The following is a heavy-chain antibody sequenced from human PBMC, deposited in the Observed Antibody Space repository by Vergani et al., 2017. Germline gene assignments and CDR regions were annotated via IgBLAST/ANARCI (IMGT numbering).Heavy chain of an antibody. CDR1: GFTFSACP. V-gene: IGHV3-23*01. Sequence: EVQLLQSGGGVIQPGGSVRLSCAASGFTFSACPMTWVRQAPGKGLEWVSAISARYPSTYYADSVKGRFTISRDNSKNTLYLQMNSLRAEDTAVYYCAKPNKGATGGVGAFDIWGQGTMVTVSS. CDR2: ISARYPST. J-gene: IGHJ3*02. D-gene: IGHD1-26*01. CDR3: AKPNKGATGGVGAFDI.